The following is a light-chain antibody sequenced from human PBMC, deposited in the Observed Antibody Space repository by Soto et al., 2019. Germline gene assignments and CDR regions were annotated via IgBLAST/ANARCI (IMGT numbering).Light chain of an antibody. CDR2: LNSDGSH. Sequence: QLVLTQSPSASASLGALVKLTCTLSSGHSSYVIAWHQQQPEKGPRYLMKLNSDGSHSKGDGIPDRFSGSSSGAERYLTISSLQSEDEADYYCQTWGTGIQVFGGGTKLTVL. J-gene: IGLJ3*02. CDR3: QTWGTGIQV. V-gene: IGLV4-69*01. CDR1: SGHSSYV.